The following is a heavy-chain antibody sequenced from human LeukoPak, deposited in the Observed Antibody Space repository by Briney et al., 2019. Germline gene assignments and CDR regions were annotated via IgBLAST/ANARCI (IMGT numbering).Heavy chain of an antibody. CDR3: GPSIARPGIDY. CDR2: INTNTGNP. D-gene: IGHD6-6*01. V-gene: IGHV7-4-1*02. Sequence: GASVKVSCKASGYTFTSYAMNWVRQAPGQGLEWMGWINTNTGNPTYAQGFTGRFVFSLDTSVSTAYLQISSLKAEDTAVYYCGPSIARPGIDYWGQGTLVTVSS. J-gene: IGHJ4*02. CDR1: GYTFTSYA.